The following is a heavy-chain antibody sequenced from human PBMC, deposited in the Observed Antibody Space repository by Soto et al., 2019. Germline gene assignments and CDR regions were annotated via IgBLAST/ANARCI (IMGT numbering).Heavy chain of an antibody. CDR1: GFTFSSYS. J-gene: IGHJ4*02. Sequence: PXGSLILSCSASGFTFSSYSLHWVRQAPGKGLEWVAVISYDGSSKYYADSVKGRFTISRDNSKNTLYLQMNSLRAEDTAVYYCAKGCYDTSGYCVESFDYWGPGTLVTVSS. D-gene: IGHD3-22*01. CDR3: AKGCYDTSGYCVESFDY. V-gene: IGHV3-30*18. CDR2: ISYDGSSK.